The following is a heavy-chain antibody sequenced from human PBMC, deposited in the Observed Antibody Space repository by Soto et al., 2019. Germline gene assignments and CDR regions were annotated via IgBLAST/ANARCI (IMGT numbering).Heavy chain of an antibody. V-gene: IGHV3-21*01. CDR1: GFTFSSYS. D-gene: IGHD3-10*01. CDR3: ARDFRSPITMVRGVDY. J-gene: IGHJ4*02. CDR2: ISSSSIYI. Sequence: PWGSLRLSGAASGFTFSSYSRNCVRQAPWKGLEWVSSISSSSIYIYYADSVKGRFTISRDNAKNSLYLQMNSLRAEDTAVYYCARDFRSPITMVRGVDYWGQGTLVPVSS.